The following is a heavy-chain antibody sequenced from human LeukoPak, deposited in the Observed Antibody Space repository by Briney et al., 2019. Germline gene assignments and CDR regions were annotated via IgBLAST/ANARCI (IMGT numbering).Heavy chain of an antibody. J-gene: IGHJ3*02. CDR3: VRDLFPDAFDI. CDR1: GFTPGHFW. CDR2: IDGPGRGT. V-gene: IGHV3-74*01. Sequence: QSGGSLRLSCEVSGFTPGHFWMHWVRQAPGKGLEWVARIDGPGRGTVYADSVKGRFTFSRDNAKNTPSLQMNSLRDDDTAMYYCVRDLFPDAFDIWGQGTRVTVSS. D-gene: IGHD2-21*01.